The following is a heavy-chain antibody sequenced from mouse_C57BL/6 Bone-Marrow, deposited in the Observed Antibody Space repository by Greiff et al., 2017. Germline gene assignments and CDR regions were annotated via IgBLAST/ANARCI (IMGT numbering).Heavy chain of an antibody. CDR1: GFNIKDDY. D-gene: IGHD1-1*01. J-gene: IGHJ3*01. CDR2: IDPENGDT. CDR3: TTRGYYYGSSYAGFAY. Sequence: EVKVVESGAELVRPGASVKLSCTASGFNIKDDYMHWVKQRPEQGLEWIGWIDPENGDTEYASKFQGKATITADTSSNTAYLQLSSLTSEDTAVYYCTTRGYYYGSSYAGFAYWGQGTLVTVSA. V-gene: IGHV14-4*01.